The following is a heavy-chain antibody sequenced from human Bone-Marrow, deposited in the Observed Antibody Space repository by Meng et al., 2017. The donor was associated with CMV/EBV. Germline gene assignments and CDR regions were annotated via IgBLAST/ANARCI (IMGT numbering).Heavy chain of an antibody. J-gene: IGHJ4*02. CDR3: ARAGGAIRPPFDY. CDR2: IDPNTGGT. V-gene: IGHV1-2*02. CDR1: GYTFTGYY. Sequence: ASMKVSCKASGYTFTGYYIHWIRQVPGQGLEWMGWIDPNTGGTKSAHNFQGRVTMTSDTSITIAYMELSRLTPDDTAVYYCARAGGAIRPPFDYWGQGTLVTVSS. D-gene: IGHD6-6*01.